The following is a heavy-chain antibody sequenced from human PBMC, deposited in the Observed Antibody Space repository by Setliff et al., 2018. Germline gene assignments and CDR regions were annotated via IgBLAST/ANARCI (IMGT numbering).Heavy chain of an antibody. CDR2: IYYSGST. Sequence: SETLSLTCTVSGGSISSSSYYWGWIRQPPGKGLEWIGSIYYSGSTYYNPSLKSRVTISVDTSKNQFSLKLGPVTAADTAVYYCARVKIAILPAAIDYWGQGTLVTVSS. CDR1: GGSISSSSYY. CDR3: ARVKIAILPAAIDY. V-gene: IGHV4-39*07. J-gene: IGHJ4*02. D-gene: IGHD2-2*01.